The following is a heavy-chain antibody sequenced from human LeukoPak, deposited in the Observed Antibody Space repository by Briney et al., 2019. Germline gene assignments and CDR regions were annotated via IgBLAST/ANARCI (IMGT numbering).Heavy chain of an antibody. V-gene: IGHV7-4-1*02. Sequence: ASVKVSCKASGYTFTSYAMNWVRQAPGQGLEWMGWVNTNTGNPTYAQGFTGRFVFSLDTSVSTAYLQISSLKAEDTAVYYCASSGYSRGWYALNDYWGKETLVTVSS. J-gene: IGHJ4*02. CDR1: GYTFTSYA. CDR2: VNTNTGNP. CDR3: ASSGYSRGWYALNDY. D-gene: IGHD6-19*01.